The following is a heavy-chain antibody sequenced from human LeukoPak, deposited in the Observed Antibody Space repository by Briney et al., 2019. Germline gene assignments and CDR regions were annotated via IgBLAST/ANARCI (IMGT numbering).Heavy chain of an antibody. V-gene: IGHV4-39*07. CDR1: GGSINIINYY. J-gene: IGHJ4*02. D-gene: IGHD4-17*01. CDR2: VYYSGST. CDR3: ARGYYGDYVYYFDY. Sequence: KPSETLSLTCTVSGGSINIINYYWCWIRQPPGKGLEWIGSVYYSGSTYYTPSLKSRVTISVDTSKDQFSLKLSSVTAADTAVYYCARGYYGDYVYYFDYWGQGTLVTVSS.